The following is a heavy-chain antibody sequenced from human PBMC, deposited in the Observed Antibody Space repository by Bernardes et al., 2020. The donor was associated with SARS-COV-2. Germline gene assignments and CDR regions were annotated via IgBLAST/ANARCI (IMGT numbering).Heavy chain of an antibody. Sequence: VAALLLSCAASGLTVRTTYMNWVRQAPGPGLEWVSVLYSGGDTNYADSVRGRFTISRDSSRNTLYLQMNILRAEDTAVYFCARDQVATGTGYYYYAMDVWGQGTTVTVYS. CDR2: LYSGGDT. V-gene: IGHV3-66*02. D-gene: IGHD6-13*01. CDR1: GLTVRTTY. CDR3: ARDQVATGTGYYYYAMDV. J-gene: IGHJ6*01.